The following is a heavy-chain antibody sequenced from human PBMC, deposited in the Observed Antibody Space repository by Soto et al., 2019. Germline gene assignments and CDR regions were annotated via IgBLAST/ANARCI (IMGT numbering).Heavy chain of an antibody. CDR1: GGSFSGYY. D-gene: IGHD1-26*01. CDR3: ARAVGGWDLCCDN. CDR2: INHSGST. J-gene: IGHJ6*04. Sequence: SETLSLTCAVYGGSFSGYYWTWIRQPPGQGLEWIGEINHSGSTNYIPSLKSRLTISVDMSKNQFSLRLSSVTAADTAVYYCARAVGGWDLCCDNWGKGTMVRVYS. V-gene: IGHV4-34*01.